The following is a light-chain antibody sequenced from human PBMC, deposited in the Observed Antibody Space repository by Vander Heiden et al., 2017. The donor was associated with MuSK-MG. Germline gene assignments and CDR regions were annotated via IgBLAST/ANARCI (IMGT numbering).Light chain of an antibody. CDR1: QTISKY. J-gene: IGKJ3*01. V-gene: IGKV1-39*01. CDR3: QQYYTTPLT. Sequence: DIQMTQSPSSLSASIGDTVTISCRASQTISKYLNWYQQKPGQAPKLLIYEATNLQSAVPSRFSGSGSGTDFTLTISSLQPEDFSTYYCQQYYTTPLTFGPGTRVDIK. CDR2: EAT.